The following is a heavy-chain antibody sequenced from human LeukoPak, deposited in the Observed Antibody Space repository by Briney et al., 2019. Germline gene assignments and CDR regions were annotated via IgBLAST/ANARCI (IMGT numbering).Heavy chain of an antibody. CDR3: ARDINGGQVDY. V-gene: IGHV3-74*01. Sequence: GGSLRLSCAASGFTFSGHWMYGLRQAPGKGLAGVSRINGDGSATNYAGSMKGRFTISRDNAKNILYLRMNSLREDDTAVHYCARDINGGQVDYWGQGTLVTVSS. D-gene: IGHD1-14*01. CDR1: GFTFSGHW. CDR2: INGDGSAT. J-gene: IGHJ4*02.